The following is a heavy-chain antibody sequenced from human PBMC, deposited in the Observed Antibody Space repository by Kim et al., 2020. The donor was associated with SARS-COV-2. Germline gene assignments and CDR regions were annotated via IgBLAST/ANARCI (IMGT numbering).Heavy chain of an antibody. CDR3: ARGPGHGKQWLDNDY. Sequence: GGSLRLSCAASGFTFSSYSMNWVRQAPGKGLEWVSSISSSSSYIYYADSVKGRFTISRDNAKNSLYLQMNSLRAEDTAVYYCARGPGHGKQWLDNDYWGQGTLVTVSS. V-gene: IGHV3-21*01. CDR2: ISSSSSYI. J-gene: IGHJ4*02. CDR1: GFTFSSYS. D-gene: IGHD6-19*01.